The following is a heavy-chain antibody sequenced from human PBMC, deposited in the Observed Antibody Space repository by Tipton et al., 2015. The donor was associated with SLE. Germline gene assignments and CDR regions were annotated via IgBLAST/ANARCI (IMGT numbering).Heavy chain of an antibody. Sequence: QVQLVQSGAEVKKPGSSVKVSCKASGGTFSSYAISWVRQAPGQGLEWMGIINPSGGSTSYAQKFQGRVTMTRDTSTSTVYMELSSLRSEDAAVYYCARDSAYYDWGQGTQVTVSS. J-gene: IGHJ4*02. CDR1: GGTFSSYA. V-gene: IGHV1-46*01. D-gene: IGHD3-22*01. CDR3: ARDSAYYD. CDR2: INPSGGST.